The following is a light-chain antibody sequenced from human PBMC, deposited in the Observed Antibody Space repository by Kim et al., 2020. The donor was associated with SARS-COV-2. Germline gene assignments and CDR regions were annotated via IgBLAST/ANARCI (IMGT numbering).Light chain of an antibody. V-gene: IGKV1-27*01. Sequence: DIHMTQSPTALSASVGDRVTITCRASQGISNYLAWYQQKPGKVPKLLIHDASTLRSGVPSRFSGSGSGTDFTLTISSLQPEDVATYYCQKYNSVPYTFGQGTKLEI. CDR3: QKYNSVPYT. CDR2: DAS. CDR1: QGISNY. J-gene: IGKJ2*01.